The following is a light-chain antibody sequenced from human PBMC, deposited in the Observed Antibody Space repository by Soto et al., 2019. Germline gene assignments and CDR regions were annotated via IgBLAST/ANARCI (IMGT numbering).Light chain of an antibody. CDR1: QSLLHSNGYNY. CDR3: MRSVQPPIT. J-gene: IGKJ5*01. V-gene: IGKV2-28*01. CDR2: LGS. Sequence: DIVMIQYPLSLPVTPGEPASISCRSSQSLLHSNGYNYLDWYLQKPGQSPQLLIYLGSNRASGVPDRFSGSGSGTDFTLKISRVEAEDVGVYYCMRSVQPPITCGQGKQREIK.